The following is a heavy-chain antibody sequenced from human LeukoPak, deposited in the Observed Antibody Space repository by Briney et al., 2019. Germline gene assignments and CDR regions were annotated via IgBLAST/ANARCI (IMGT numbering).Heavy chain of an antibody. CDR3: ASSLRYFDWLLPY. CDR1: GFTVSSNY. J-gene: IGHJ4*02. V-gene: IGHV3-53*01. CDR2: IYSGGST. Sequence: GGSLRLSCAASGFTVSSNYMSWVRQAPGKGLEWVSVIYSGGSTYYADSVKGRFTISRDNSKNTLYLQMNSLRAEDTAVYYCASSLRYFDWLLPYWGRGTLVTVSS. D-gene: IGHD3-9*01.